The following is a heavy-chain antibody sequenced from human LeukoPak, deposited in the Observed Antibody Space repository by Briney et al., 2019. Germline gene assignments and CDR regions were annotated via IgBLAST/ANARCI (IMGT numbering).Heavy chain of an antibody. V-gene: IGHV3-21*01. J-gene: IGHJ4*02. CDR1: GFTFSSYS. D-gene: IGHD2-15*01. Sequence: SGGSLRLSCAASGFTFSSYSINWVRQAPGKGLEWVSSISSSSSYIYYADSVKGRFTISRDNAKNSLYLQMNSLRAEDTAVYYCARDPQDIVVVVAATVWEYYFDYWGQGTLVTVSS. CDR3: ARDPQDIVVVVAATVWEYYFDY. CDR2: ISSSSSYI.